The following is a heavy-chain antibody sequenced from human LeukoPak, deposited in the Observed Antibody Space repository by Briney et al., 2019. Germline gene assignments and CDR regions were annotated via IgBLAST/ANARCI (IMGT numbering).Heavy chain of an antibody. Sequence: SVKVSCKASGGTVSSYAISWVRQAPGQGLEWMGGIIPIFGTANYAQKFQGRVTITADESTSTAYMELSSLRSEDTAVYYCARWVFDGDYVGYYYYGMDVWGQGTTVTVSS. CDR1: GGTVSSYA. D-gene: IGHD4-17*01. CDR2: IIPIFGTA. V-gene: IGHV1-69*01. J-gene: IGHJ6*02. CDR3: ARWVFDGDYVGYYYYGMDV.